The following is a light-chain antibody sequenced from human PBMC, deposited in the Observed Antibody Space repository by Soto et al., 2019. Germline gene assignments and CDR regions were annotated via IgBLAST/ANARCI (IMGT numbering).Light chain of an antibody. CDR2: LNSDGSH. V-gene: IGLV4-69*01. CDR1: SGHSTYA. J-gene: IGLJ3*02. Sequence: QSVLTQSPSASASLGASVKLTCTLSSGHSTYAIAWHQQRPEKGPRYLIKLNSDGSHIRGAGIPDRFSGSNSGAERYLTISSLQSEDEAVYYCQTWVTGSRVFGGGTQLTVL. CDR3: QTWVTGSRV.